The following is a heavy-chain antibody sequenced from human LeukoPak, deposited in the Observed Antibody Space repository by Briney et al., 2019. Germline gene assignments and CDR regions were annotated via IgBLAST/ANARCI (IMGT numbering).Heavy chain of an antibody. CDR2: VTGSGGST. D-gene: IGHD3-9*01. V-gene: IGHV3-23*01. CDR1: GFTFSNYA. J-gene: IGHJ4*02. Sequence: GGSLRLSCVASGFTFSNYAMSWVRQAPGKRLEWVSAVTGSGGSTYYADSVKDRFTISRDNSRNTLFLQMNSLRAEDTAIYYCAKWGDFDILTGYYVSDFWGQGTLVTVSS. CDR3: AKWGDFDILTGYYVSDF.